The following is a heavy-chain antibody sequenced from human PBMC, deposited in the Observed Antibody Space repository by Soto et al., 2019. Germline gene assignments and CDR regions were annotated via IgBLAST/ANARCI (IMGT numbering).Heavy chain of an antibody. D-gene: IGHD1-7*01. V-gene: IGHV3-48*03. CDR1: GLTFSTYE. Sequence: GSRRLSCAASGLTFSTYEMNWVRQAPGKGLEWVSYIRGGGSPILYADSVKGRFTISRDNAKNSLYLQMNSLRAEDTAIYYCASKIFGTTYFDYWGQGALVTVSS. J-gene: IGHJ4*02. CDR3: ASKIFGTTYFDY. CDR2: IRGGGSPI.